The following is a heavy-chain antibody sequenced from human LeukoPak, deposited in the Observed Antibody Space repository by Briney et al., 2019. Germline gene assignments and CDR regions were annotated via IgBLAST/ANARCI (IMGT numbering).Heavy chain of an antibody. CDR2: INTDGSST. CDR3: AREDGGNSDHLDY. CDR1: GFTFSSYW. D-gene: IGHD4-23*01. J-gene: IGHJ4*02. Sequence: GGSLRLSCAASGFTFSSYWMYWVRQAPGKGLVWVSLINTDGSSTNYADSVKGRFTISRDNAKNTLYLQMNSLGAEDMAVYYCAREDGGNSDHLDYWGQGTLVTISS. V-gene: IGHV3-74*01.